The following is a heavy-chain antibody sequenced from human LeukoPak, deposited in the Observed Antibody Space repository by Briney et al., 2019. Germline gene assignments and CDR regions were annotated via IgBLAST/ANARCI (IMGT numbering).Heavy chain of an antibody. V-gene: IGHV4-4*09. D-gene: IGHD3-22*01. CDR2: IYTSGST. J-gene: IGHJ5*02. CDR3: ARDRGITMIRTVDNWFDP. Sequence: SETLSLTCTVSGGSISSYYWSWIRQPPGKGLEWIGYIYTSGSTNYNPSLQSRVTISVDTSKNQFSLKLSSVTAADTAVYYCARDRGITMIRTVDNWFDPWGQGTLVTVSS. CDR1: GGSISSYY.